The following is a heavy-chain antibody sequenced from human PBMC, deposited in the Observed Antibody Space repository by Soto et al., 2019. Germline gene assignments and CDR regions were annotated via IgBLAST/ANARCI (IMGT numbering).Heavy chain of an antibody. V-gene: IGHV1-69*12. CDR2: IIPIFGTA. J-gene: IGHJ5*02. CDR1: GGTFSSYA. CDR3: AGIPGLWFGESHLVWFDP. D-gene: IGHD3-10*01. Sequence: QVQLVQSGAEVKKPGSSVKVSCKASGGTFSSYAISWVRQAPGQGLEWMGGIIPIFGTANYAQKFQGRVTITADESTSTAYVARSSLRSEDTAVYYCAGIPGLWFGESHLVWFDPWGQGTLVTVSS.